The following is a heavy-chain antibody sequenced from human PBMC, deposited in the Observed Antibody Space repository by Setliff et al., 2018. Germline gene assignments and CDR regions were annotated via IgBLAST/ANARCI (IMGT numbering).Heavy chain of an antibody. D-gene: IGHD5-18*01. V-gene: IGHV4-59*01. CDR2: IDYSGST. CDR1: GGSISSYY. Sequence: SETLSLTCTVSGGSISSYYWSWIRQPPGKGLEWIGYIDYSGSTKYNTSLKSRVTISVDTSKNQFSLKLSSVTAADTAVYYCAREIHSAAYNWFDPWGQGTLVTVSS. CDR3: AREIHSAAYNWFDP. J-gene: IGHJ5*02.